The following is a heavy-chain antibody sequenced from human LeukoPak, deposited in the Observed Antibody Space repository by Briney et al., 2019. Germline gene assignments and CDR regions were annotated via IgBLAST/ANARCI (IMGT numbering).Heavy chain of an antibody. D-gene: IGHD6-19*01. J-gene: IGHJ5*01. CDR1: GFMFSSNW. V-gene: IGHV3-7*03. CDR3: AKVGGDYISAWKNWFEC. CDR2: IKEDGTET. Sequence: PGGSLRLSCAASGFMFSSNWMSWVRLAPGKGLEWVANIKEDGTETYYVDSVKGRFTISRDNSKNTLYLQMNSLRVEDTAIYFCAKVGGDYISAWKNWFECWGQGALVTVSS.